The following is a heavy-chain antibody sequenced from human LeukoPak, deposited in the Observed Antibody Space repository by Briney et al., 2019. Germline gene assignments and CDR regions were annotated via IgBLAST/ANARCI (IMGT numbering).Heavy chain of an antibody. CDR2: INSDGSST. J-gene: IGHJ5*02. V-gene: IGHV3-74*01. CDR1: GFTFSSYW. Sequence: GGSLRLSCAASGFTFSSYWMHWVRHAPGKGLVWVSRINSDGSSTSYADSVKGRFTISRDNAKDTLYLQMNSLRAEDTAVYYCARPSITMVRGRVNWFDPWGQGTLVTVSS. D-gene: IGHD3-10*01. CDR3: ARPSITMVRGRVNWFDP.